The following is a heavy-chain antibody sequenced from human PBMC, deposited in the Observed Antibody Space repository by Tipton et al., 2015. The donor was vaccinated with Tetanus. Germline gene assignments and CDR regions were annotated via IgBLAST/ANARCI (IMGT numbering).Heavy chain of an antibody. J-gene: IGHJ5*01. V-gene: IGHV4-30-2*06. D-gene: IGHD3-10*01. CDR2: IFHTGGT. CDR1: GGSINNGAYT. Sequence: LRLSCTVSGGSINNGAYTWSWIRQSPGKGLEWIGYIFHTGGTYYNPSLTSRVTISVDGPKNQFSLNLKSVTAADTAVYYCARSHGSGGLLWFDSWGQGTLVTVSS. CDR3: ARSHGSGGLLWFDS.